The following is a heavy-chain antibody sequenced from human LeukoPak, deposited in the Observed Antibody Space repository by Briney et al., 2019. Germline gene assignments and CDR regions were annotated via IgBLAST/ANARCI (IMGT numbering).Heavy chain of an antibody. D-gene: IGHD3-16*02. CDR2: IDHSGTT. Sequence: SETLSLTCAVYSGAFSDYYWTWIRQPPGKGLEWIGEIDHSGTTNCNPSLKSRVAMSVDTSKNQFSLILTSVTAADTAVYYCARQNVNSSLYSFDEWGQGTLVTVSS. V-gene: IGHV4-34*01. J-gene: IGHJ4*02. CDR1: SGAFSDYY. CDR3: ARQNVNSSLYSFDE.